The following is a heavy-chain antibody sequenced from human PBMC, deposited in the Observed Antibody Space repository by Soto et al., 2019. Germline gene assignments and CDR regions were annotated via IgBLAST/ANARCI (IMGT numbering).Heavy chain of an antibody. CDR1: GYTFTSYD. CDR2: MNPNSGNT. Sequence: QVQLVQSGAEVKKPGASVKVSCKASGYTFTSYDINWVRQATGQGLEWMGWMNPNSGNTGYAQKFQGRVTMTRNTSISTAYMELSSLRSEDTAVYYCARGPIVLMVYDIRGFDYWGQGTLVTVSS. J-gene: IGHJ4*02. V-gene: IGHV1-8*01. CDR3: ARGPIVLMVYDIRGFDY. D-gene: IGHD2-8*01.